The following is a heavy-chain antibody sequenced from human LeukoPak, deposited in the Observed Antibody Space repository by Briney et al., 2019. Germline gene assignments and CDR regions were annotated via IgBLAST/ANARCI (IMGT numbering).Heavy chain of an antibody. CDR2: INPNSGGT. CDR3: ARVAAAVAVDY. V-gene: IGHV1-2*02. Sequence: ASVKVSCKASGYTLTDYYMHWVRQAPGQGLEWMGWINPNSGGTNYAQKFQGRVTMTRDTSISTAYMELSRLRSDDTAVYYCARVAAAVAVDYWGQGTLVTVSS. J-gene: IGHJ4*02. D-gene: IGHD6-19*01. CDR1: GYTLTDYY.